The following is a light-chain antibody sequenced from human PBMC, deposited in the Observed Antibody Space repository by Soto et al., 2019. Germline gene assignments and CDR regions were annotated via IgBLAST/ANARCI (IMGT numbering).Light chain of an antibody. CDR1: SSDVGGYNY. CDR3: SSYTASGTPV. V-gene: IGLV2-14*01. Sequence: QAVVTQPASVSGSPGQSITISCTGTSSDVGGYNYLSWYQQHPGKAPKVMIYEVSNRPSGVSNRFSGFKSGNTASLTISGLQAEDEAEYFCSSYTASGTPVFGGGTKLTVL. CDR2: EVS. J-gene: IGLJ3*02.